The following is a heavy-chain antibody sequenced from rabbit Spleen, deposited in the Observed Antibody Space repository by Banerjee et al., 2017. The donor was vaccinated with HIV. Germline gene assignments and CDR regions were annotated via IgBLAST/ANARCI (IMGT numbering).Heavy chain of an antibody. D-gene: IGHD8-1*01. CDR2: IYAGSSGST. J-gene: IGHJ6*01. Sequence: QSLEESGGGLVKPGASLTLTCKASGFSFNSGYDMCWGRQAPGKGLEWIACIYAGSSGSTYSATWAKGRFTISKTSSTTVTLQMTSLTAADTATYFCARDSGSSFSSYGMDLWGQGTLVTVS. CDR3: ARDSGSSFSSYGMDL. CDR1: GFSFNSGYD. V-gene: IGHV1S40*01.